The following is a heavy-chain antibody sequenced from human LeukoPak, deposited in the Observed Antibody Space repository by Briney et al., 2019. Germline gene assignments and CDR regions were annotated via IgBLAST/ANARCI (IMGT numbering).Heavy chain of an antibody. CDR1: GFTFSSYS. Sequence: PGGSLRLSCAASGFTFSSYSMNWVRQAPGKGLEWVAVIWYDGSNKYYADSVKGRFTISRDNSKNTLYLQMNSLRAEDTAVYYCAKTHQGGYYYYYTDVWGKGTTVTVSS. CDR2: IWYDGSNK. J-gene: IGHJ6*03. CDR3: AKTHQGGYYYYYTDV. D-gene: IGHD1-26*01. V-gene: IGHV3-33*06.